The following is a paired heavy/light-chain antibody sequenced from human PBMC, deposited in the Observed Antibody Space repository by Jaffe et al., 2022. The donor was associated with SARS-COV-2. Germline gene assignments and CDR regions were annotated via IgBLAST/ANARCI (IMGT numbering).Heavy chain of an antibody. J-gene: IGHJ4*02. Sequence: QVQLVESGGGVVQPGRSLRLSCAASEFTFSHYAIHWVRQAPGKGLEWVALISYDGSNKYYADSVKGRFTISRDNSKNTLYLQMISLRPEDTAVYYCARGGVAAAGTWAAFDYWGQGTLVTVSS. CDR1: EFTFSHYA. D-gene: IGHD6-13*01. V-gene: IGHV3-30-3*01. CDR3: ARGGVAAAGTWAAFDY. CDR2: ISYDGSNK.
Light chain of an antibody. CDR2: SNN. V-gene: IGLV1-44*01. CDR1: SSNIGSNT. J-gene: IGLJ3*02. CDR3: AAWDDSLNGWV. Sequence: QSVLTQPPSASGTPGQRVTISCSGSSSNIGSNTANWYQQLPGTAPKLLIYSNNRRPSGAPDRFSGSKSGTSASLAISGLQSEDEADYYCAAWDDSLNGWVFGGGTKLTVL.